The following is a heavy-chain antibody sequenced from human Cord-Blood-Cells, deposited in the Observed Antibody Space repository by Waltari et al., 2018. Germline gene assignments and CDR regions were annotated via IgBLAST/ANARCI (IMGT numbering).Heavy chain of an antibody. CDR1: GFSLSTSGVG. J-gene: IGHJ3*02. D-gene: IGHD1-1*01. CDR3: AHKVWEPDAFDI. CDR2: IYWNDDK. V-gene: IGHV2-5*01. Sequence: QITLKESGPTLVKPTQTLTLTCTFSGFSLSTSGVGVGWIRQPPGKALEWLALIYWNDDKRYSPSLKSRLTITKDTSKNQVVLTMTNMDPVDTATYYCAHKVWEPDAFDIWGQGTMVTVSS.